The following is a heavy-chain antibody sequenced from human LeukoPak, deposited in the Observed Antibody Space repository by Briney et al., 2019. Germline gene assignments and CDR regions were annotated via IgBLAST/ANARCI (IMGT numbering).Heavy chain of an antibody. CDR3: ARLQQLGPMDY. D-gene: IGHD6-13*01. CDR2: IYYSGST. J-gene: IGHJ4*02. V-gene: IGHV4-4*02. CDR1: GGSISSSNW. Sequence: PSGTLSLTCAVSGGSISSSNWWSWVRQPPGKGLEWIGSIYYSGSTYYNPSLKSRVTISVDTSKNQFSLKLSSVTAADTAVYYCARLQQLGPMDYWGQGTLVTVSS.